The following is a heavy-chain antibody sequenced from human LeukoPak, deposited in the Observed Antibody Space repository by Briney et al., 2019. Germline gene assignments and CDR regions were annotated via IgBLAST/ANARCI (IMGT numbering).Heavy chain of an antibody. D-gene: IGHD3-10*01. J-gene: IGHJ4*02. CDR3: ARVGGGSGSYPYYFDY. V-gene: IGHV1-69*04. Sequence: GASVKVSCKASGGTFSSYAISWVRQAPGQGLEWVGRIIPILGIANYAQKFQGRVTITADKSTSTAYMELSSLRSEDTAVYYCARVGGGSGSYPYYFDYWGQGTLVTVSS. CDR2: IIPILGIA. CDR1: GGTFSSYA.